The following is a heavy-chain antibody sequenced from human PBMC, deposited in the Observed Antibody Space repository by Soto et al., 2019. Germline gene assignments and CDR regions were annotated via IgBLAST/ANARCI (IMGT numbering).Heavy chain of an antibody. J-gene: IGHJ6*02. CDR2: IVVVSGSI. D-gene: IGHD1-26*01. V-gene: IGHV1-58*02. Sequence: SVKVSCKASGFDFGSFGIQFLRQTRGRGLEWIGWIVVVSGSINYARQFQGRVAISRDMSSSTAYLDLYDLKSDDTAVYFCSADHPHMAMGWPVWGQGTTVTVSS. CDR3: SADHPHMAMGWPV. CDR1: GFDFGSFG.